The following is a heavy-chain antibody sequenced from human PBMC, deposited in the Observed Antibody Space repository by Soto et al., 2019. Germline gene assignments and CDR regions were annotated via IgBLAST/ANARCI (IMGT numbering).Heavy chain of an antibody. CDR3: ARGSVDTVDSRGFYEY. J-gene: IGHJ4*02. D-gene: IGHD3-22*01. Sequence: XGTLSLTCAVYRGSFNGHYWSWIRKPPGKGLEWIGEINHSGGTSYNPSLKSRVTISVDTSKSQFSLKLTSVTAADRAVYYCARGSVDTVDSRGFYEYWGQGPPVTVSS. CDR2: INHSGGT. CDR1: RGSFNGHY. V-gene: IGHV4-34*01.